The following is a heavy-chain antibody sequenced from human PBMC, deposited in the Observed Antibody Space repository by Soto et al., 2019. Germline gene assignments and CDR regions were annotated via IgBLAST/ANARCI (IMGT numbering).Heavy chain of an antibody. J-gene: IGHJ2*01. CDR1: GFTFSSYA. CDR2: ISYDGSNK. Sequence: QVHLVESWGVVVQPGRSLRLSCAASGFTFSSYAMHWVRQVPGKGLEWVAVISYDGSNKYYADSVKGRFTISRDNSKNTLYLKMNSLRAEDTAVYYCARPLWRDDYNWGYFDLWGRGTLVTVSS. CDR3: ARPLWRDDYNWGYFDL. V-gene: IGHV3-30-3*01. D-gene: IGHD4-4*01.